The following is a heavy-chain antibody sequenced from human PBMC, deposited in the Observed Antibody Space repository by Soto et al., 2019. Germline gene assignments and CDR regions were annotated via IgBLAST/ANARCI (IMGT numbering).Heavy chain of an antibody. J-gene: IGHJ6*02. CDR3: ARDRGGYGPPDV. V-gene: IGHV3-11*06. D-gene: IGHD3-10*01. CDR2: ISGTSGYT. CDR1: GFSFSDSY. Sequence: QVQLVESGGLVKPGGSLRLSCAASGFSFSDSYMSWVRQAPGKGLEWVSYISGTSGYTGYADSVKGRFTISRDNAKNSLYLQMNSLRVEDTAVYYCARDRGGYGPPDVWGQGTTVTVSS.